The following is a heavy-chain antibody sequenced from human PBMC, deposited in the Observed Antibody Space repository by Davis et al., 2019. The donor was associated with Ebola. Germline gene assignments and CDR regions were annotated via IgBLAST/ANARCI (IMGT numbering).Heavy chain of an antibody. CDR2: INAGNGNT. CDR1: GGTFSSYA. J-gene: IGHJ5*02. Sequence: AASVKVSCKASGGTFSSYAISWVRQAPGQRLEWMGWINAGNGNTKYSQKFQGRVTITRDTSASTAYMELSSLRSEDTAVYYCARGWPLHTSWFDPWGQGTLVTVSS. CDR3: ARGWPLHTSWFDP. V-gene: IGHV1-3*01. D-gene: IGHD6-13*01.